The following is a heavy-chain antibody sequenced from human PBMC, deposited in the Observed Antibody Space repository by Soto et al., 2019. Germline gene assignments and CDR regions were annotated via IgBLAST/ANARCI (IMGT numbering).Heavy chain of an antibody. CDR1: GGTFSSYT. D-gene: IGHD6-13*01. V-gene: IGHV1-69*08. J-gene: IGHJ2*01. CDR2: IIPILGIA. CDR3: ARDGGGHQLVRGYWYFDL. Sequence: QVQLVQSGAEVKKPGSSVKVSCKASGGTFSSYTISWVRQAPGQGLEWMGRIIPILGIANYAQKFQGRVTITADKDTSTAYKERSSLIPEDTAVYYCARDGGGHQLVRGYWYFDLWGRGTLVTVSS.